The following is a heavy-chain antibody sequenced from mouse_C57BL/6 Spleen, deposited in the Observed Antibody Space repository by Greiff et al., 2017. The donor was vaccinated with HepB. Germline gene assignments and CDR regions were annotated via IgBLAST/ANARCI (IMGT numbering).Heavy chain of an antibody. Sequence: QVQLQHPGAELVKPGASVKLSCKASGYTFTSYWMQWVKQRPGQGLEWIGEIDPSDSYTNYNQKFKGKATLTVDTSSSTAYMQLSSLTSEDSAVYYCARGGRYYAMDYWGQGTSVTVSS. D-gene: IGHD3-3*01. CDR2: IDPSDSYT. V-gene: IGHV1-50*01. CDR3: ARGGRYYAMDY. J-gene: IGHJ4*01. CDR1: GYTFTSYW.